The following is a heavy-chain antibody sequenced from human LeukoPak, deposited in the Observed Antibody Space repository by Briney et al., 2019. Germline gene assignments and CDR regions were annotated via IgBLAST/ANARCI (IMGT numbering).Heavy chain of an antibody. CDR3: ARDGYDAFDI. V-gene: IGHV3-30*04. CDR2: ISYDGSNK. D-gene: IGHD6-13*01. CDR1: GFTFSSYA. Sequence: PGRSLRLSCAASGFTFSSYAMHWVRRAPGKGLEWVAVISYDGSNKYYADSVKGRFTISRDNSKNTLYLQMNSLRAEDTAVYYCARDGYDAFDIWGQGTMVTVSS. J-gene: IGHJ3*02.